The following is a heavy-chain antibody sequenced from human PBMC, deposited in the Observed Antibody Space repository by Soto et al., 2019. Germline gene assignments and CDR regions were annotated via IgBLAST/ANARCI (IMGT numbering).Heavy chain of an antibody. V-gene: IGHV3-23*01. Sequence: AGSTSPSSSSPGFTFNSYSSTRGLHPPGKSLEWVSAISGSGDTAYYADSVRGRFTISRDNSKNTLYLQLNSLRTEDTAVYYCTNRVVVAAIPSGKGHYFDNWAHG. D-gene: IGHD2-15*01. CDR2: ISGSGDTA. CDR3: TNRVVVAAIPSGKGHYFDN. CDR1: GFTFNSYS. J-gene: IGHJ4*01.